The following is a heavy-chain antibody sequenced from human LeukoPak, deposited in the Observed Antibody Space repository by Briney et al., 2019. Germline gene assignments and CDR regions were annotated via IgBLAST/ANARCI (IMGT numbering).Heavy chain of an antibody. CDR1: GGSFSGYY. Sequence: TSETLSLTCAVYGGSFSGYYWSWIRQPPGKGLEWIGEINHSGSTNYNPSLKSRVTISVDTSKNQFSLKLSSVTAADTAGYYCARLIAAAGTRVDYWGQGTLVTVSS. D-gene: IGHD6-13*01. CDR2: INHSGST. V-gene: IGHV4-34*01. CDR3: ARLIAAAGTRVDY. J-gene: IGHJ4*02.